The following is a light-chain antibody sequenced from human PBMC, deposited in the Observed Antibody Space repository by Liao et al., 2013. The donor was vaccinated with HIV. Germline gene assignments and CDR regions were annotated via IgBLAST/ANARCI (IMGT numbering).Light chain of an antibody. Sequence: SYVLTQPPSVSVAPGMTARITCGGNSIGSKSVHWYQQKPGLAPVVVIYYDSDRPSGIPERFSGSHSGSTATLTISGAQAMDEAHYYCQSWDSATVLFGGGTKLTVL. V-gene: IGLV3-21*01. CDR1: SIGSKS. J-gene: IGLJ2*01. CDR3: QSWDSATVL. CDR2: YDS.